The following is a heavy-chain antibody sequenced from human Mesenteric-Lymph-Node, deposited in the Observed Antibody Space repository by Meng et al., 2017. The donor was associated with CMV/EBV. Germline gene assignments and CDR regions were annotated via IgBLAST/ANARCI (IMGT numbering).Heavy chain of an antibody. CDR2: ISGSGGST. Sequence: GESLKISCAASGFTFSSYAMSWVRQAPGKGLEWVSAISGSGGSTYYADSVKGRFTISRDNSKNTLYLQMNSLRAEDTAVYYCAKDLQAAAGTRDYWGQGTLVTVSS. J-gene: IGHJ4*02. V-gene: IGHV3-23*01. CDR1: GFTFSSYA. D-gene: IGHD6-13*01. CDR3: AKDLQAAAGTRDY.